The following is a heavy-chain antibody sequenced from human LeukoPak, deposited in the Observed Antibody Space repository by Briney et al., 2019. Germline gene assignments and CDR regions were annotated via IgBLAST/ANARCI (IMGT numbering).Heavy chain of an antibody. Sequence: SETLSLTCTVSSGSITSSSYYWVWIRQPPGMGLEWIGSKFYSGGTYYNPSLKSRVTLSVDASKNQFSLKLSSVTAADTAVYYCARGNSLLRPRSSGWGGAFDIWGQGTVVTVSS. V-gene: IGHV4-39*07. D-gene: IGHD6-19*01. J-gene: IGHJ3*02. CDR3: ARGNSLLRPRSSGWGGAFDI. CDR2: KFYSGGT. CDR1: SGSITSSSYY.